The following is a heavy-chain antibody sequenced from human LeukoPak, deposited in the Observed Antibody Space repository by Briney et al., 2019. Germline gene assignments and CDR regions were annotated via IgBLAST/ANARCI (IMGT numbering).Heavy chain of an antibody. V-gene: IGHV4-38-2*02. CDR1: GYSISSGYY. Sequence: PSETLSLTCTVSGYSISSGYYWGWIRQPPGKGLEWIGSIYHSGSTYYNPSLKSRVTISVDTSKNQFSLKLSSVTAADTAVYYCARPIHPTNYYFDYWGQGTLVTVSS. D-gene: IGHD2-8*01. CDR3: ARPIHPTNYYFDY. J-gene: IGHJ4*02. CDR2: IYHSGST.